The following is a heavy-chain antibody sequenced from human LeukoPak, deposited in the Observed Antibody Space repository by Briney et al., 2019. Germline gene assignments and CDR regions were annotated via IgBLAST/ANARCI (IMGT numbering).Heavy chain of an antibody. CDR1: GFTSSAFW. D-gene: IGHD1-26*01. J-gene: IGHJ6*04. Sequence: GGSLRLSCVASGFTSSAFWMSWVRQAPGKGLEWVSYISSSSSTIYYADSVKGRFTISRDNAKNSLYLQMNSLRAEDTAVYYCASRPSTIVWGKGTTVTVSS. CDR3: ASRPSTIV. CDR2: ISSSSSTI. V-gene: IGHV3-48*01.